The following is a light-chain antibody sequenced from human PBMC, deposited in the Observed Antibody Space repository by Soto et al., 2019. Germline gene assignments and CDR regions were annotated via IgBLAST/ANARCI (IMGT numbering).Light chain of an antibody. J-gene: IGLJ3*02. Sequence: QSALTQPASVSGSPGQSITISCTGTSSDVGGHNYVSWYQQHPGKAPKLMIYEVTNRPSGVSNRFSGSKSGNTASLTISGLQAEDEADYYCNSYTSSSTPVFGGGTKLTVL. CDR1: SSDVGGHNY. CDR3: NSYTSSSTPV. V-gene: IGLV2-14*01. CDR2: EVT.